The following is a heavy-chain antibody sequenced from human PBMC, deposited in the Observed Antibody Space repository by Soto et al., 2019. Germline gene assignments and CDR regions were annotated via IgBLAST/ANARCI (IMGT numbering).Heavy chain of an antibody. CDR3: AIGTTVRAFYYYYAMDV. Sequence: QVQVVQSGADVKQPGSSVRVSCKASGGPFNSHTISWVRQAPGQGLEWVGGIIPLSGTINYAQNFQDRVTITADESTSTAYMELSSLRSEDTAVYYCAIGTTVRAFYYYYAMDVWGQGTTVTVSS. V-gene: IGHV1-69*01. CDR2: IIPLSGTI. J-gene: IGHJ6*02. D-gene: IGHD4-4*01. CDR1: GGPFNSHT.